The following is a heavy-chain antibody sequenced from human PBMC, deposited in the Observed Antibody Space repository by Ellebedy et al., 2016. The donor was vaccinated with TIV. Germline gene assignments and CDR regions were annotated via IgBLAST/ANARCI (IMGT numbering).Heavy chain of an antibody. D-gene: IGHD6-19*01. Sequence: GESLKISCAASGFTFSSYVIHWVRQAPGKGLEWVTLISYDGSNKYYADSVKGRFTISRDNSKNTLYLQMNSLRAEDTAVYYCAKGTRDYLAVAGTSWYFDLWGRGTLVTVSS. J-gene: IGHJ2*01. CDR1: GFTFSSYV. CDR3: AKGTRDYLAVAGTSWYFDL. CDR2: ISYDGSNK. V-gene: IGHV3-30-3*01.